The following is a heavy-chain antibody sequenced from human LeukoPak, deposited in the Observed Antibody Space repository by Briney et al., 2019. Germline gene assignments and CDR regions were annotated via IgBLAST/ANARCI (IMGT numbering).Heavy chain of an antibody. CDR3: ARGLMKGWFDP. CDR2: IYYSGST. D-gene: IGHD3-16*01. Sequence: PSETLSLTCIVSGGPISSGGYYWSWIRQHPGKGLEWIGYIYYSGSTYYNPSLKSRVTMSVDTSKNQFSLKLSSVTAADTAVYYCARGLMKGWFDPWGQGTLVTVSS. V-gene: IGHV4-31*03. CDR1: GGPISSGGYY. J-gene: IGHJ5*02.